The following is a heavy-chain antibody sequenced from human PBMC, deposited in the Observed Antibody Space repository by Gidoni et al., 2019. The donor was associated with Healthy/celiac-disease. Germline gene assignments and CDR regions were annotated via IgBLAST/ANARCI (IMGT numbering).Heavy chain of an antibody. D-gene: IGHD4-17*01. CDR1: GGSFSGYY. J-gene: IGHJ3*02. CDR2: INHSGST. CDR3: ARGRLRLRWKGGVYAFDI. Sequence: QVQLQQWGAGLLKPSETLSLTCAVYGGSFSGYYWSWSRQPPGKGLEWIGEINHSGSTNYNPSLKSRVTISVDTSKNQFSLKLSSVTAADTAVYYCARGRLRLRWKGGVYAFDIWGQGTMVTVSS. V-gene: IGHV4-34*01.